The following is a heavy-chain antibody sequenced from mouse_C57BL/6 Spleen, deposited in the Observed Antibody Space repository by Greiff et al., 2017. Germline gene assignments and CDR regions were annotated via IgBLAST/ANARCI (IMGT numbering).Heavy chain of an antibody. V-gene: IGHV5-6*01. J-gene: IGHJ1*03. D-gene: IGHD1-1*01. Sequence: EVQVVESGGDLVKPGGSLKLSCAASGFTFSSYGMSWVRQTPDKRLEWVATISSGGSYTYYPDSVKGRFTISRDNAKNTLYLQMSSLKSEDTAMYYCARHYDTTDWYFDVWGTGTTVTVSS. CDR1: GFTFSSYG. CDR2: ISSGGSYT. CDR3: ARHYDTTDWYFDV.